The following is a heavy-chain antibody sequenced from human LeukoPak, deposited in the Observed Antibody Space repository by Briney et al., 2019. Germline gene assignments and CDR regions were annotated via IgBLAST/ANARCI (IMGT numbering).Heavy chain of an antibody. CDR1: GGTFSSYA. CDR2: IIPIFGTA. J-gene: IGHJ4*02. V-gene: IGHV1-69*05. D-gene: IGHD3-22*01. Sequence: SVKVSCKASGGTFSSYATSWVRQAPGQGLEWMGRIIPIFGTANYAQKFQGRVTITTDESTSTAYMELSSLRSEDTAVYYCARDGNYYDSSGYFDYWGQGTLVTVSS. CDR3: ARDGNYYDSSGYFDY.